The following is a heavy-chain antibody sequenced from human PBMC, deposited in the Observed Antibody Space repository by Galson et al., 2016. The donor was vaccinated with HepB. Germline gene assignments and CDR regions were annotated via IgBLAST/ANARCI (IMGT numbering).Heavy chain of an antibody. J-gene: IGHJ4*02. CDR3: ARDSYYGSGILND. CDR2: VYSGGSA. V-gene: IGHV3-53*01. Sequence: SLRLSCAASGFSVTSNYMTWVRQAPGKGLQWVSVVYSGGSAYYADSVKGRFTISRDHSKNTLYLQMNSLRVEDTAVDYCARDSYYGSGILNDWGQGTLVTVSS. D-gene: IGHD3-10*01. CDR1: GFSVTSNY.